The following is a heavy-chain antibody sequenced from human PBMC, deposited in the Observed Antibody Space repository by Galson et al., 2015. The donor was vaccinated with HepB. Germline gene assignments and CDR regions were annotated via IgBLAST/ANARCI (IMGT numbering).Heavy chain of an antibody. J-gene: IGHJ6*01. Sequence: SVKVSCRASGDSFGNYAIHWVRQAPGQGLEWMGATIPIFGATNHAQEFQGRVTITADKATKTVYMEMNSLTSDDTAVYYCARPATVMPAAIGYFHYGMDVWGQGTTVTVSS. V-gene: IGHV1-69*06. CDR3: ARPATVMPAAIGYFHYGMDV. CDR2: TIPIFGAT. CDR1: GDSFGNYA. D-gene: IGHD3-16*01.